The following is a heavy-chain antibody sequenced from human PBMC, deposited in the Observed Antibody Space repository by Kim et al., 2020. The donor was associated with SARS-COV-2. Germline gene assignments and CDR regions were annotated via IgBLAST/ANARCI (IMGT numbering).Heavy chain of an antibody. Sequence: GESLKISCRGSGYSFTHYWIGWVRQMPGKGLEWMGVIYPGDSVIIYSPSFQGQVTISADKSINTAFLQWSSLQASDTAIYYFARRAGWYGGDGNWFDPWG. CDR3: ARRAGWYGGDGNWFDP. CDR2: IYPGDSVI. J-gene: IGHJ5*02. V-gene: IGHV5-51*01. CDR1: GYSFTHYW. D-gene: IGHD6-19*01.